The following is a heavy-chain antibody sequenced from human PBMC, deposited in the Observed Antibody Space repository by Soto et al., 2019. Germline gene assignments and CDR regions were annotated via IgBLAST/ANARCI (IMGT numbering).Heavy chain of an antibody. D-gene: IGHD2-2*01. CDR3: AKDRSSTSCYAFDY. CDR1: GFTFRNYA. CDR2: ISGSGGTT. Sequence: EVQLLESGGGLVQPGGSLRLSCAASGFTFRNYAMSWARQAPGKGLEWVSAISGSGGTTHYADSVKGRFTISRDNSKNTRSLQMNSLRVEDPAVYYCAKDRSSTSCYAFDYWGQGSLVTVSS. J-gene: IGHJ4*02. V-gene: IGHV3-23*01.